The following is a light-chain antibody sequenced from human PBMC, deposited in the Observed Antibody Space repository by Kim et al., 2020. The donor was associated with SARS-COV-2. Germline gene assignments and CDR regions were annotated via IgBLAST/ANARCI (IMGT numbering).Light chain of an antibody. V-gene: IGLV1-47*01. CDR2: RND. Sequence: SELTQPPSASGAPGQRVTISCSGSNSNIGRDYVYWYQQLPRTAPKLLICRNDQRPSGVPDRFSGSKSGTSASLAISGLRSEDEADYYCAGWDARLRGWVFGGGTQLTVL. CDR1: NSNIGRDY. J-gene: IGLJ3*02. CDR3: AGWDARLRGWV.